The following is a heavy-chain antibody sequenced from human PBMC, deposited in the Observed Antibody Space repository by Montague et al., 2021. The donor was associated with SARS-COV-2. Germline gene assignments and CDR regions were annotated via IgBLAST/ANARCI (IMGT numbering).Heavy chain of an antibody. Sequence: SETLSLTCTVSGGSISVSSYYWVWIRQPPGKGLEWIGSIYYGGTADYNPSLKSRVTISVDTSNNQFSLKLTSLTAADTAVYSCASSPLRTSGASWYDKSFQHWGQGTRVTVSS. J-gene: IGHJ1*01. CDR1: GGSISVSSYY. D-gene: IGHD6-13*01. CDR3: ASSPLRTSGASWYDKSFQH. CDR2: IYYGGTA. V-gene: IGHV4-39*07.